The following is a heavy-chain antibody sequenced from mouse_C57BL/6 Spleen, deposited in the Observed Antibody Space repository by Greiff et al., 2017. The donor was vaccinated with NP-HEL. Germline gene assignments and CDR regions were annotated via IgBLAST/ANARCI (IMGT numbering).Heavy chain of an antibody. J-gene: IGHJ1*03. D-gene: IGHD2-4*01. CDR3: ARRPSYDYDVIYWYFDV. Sequence: EVQLQQSGPELVKPGASVKIPCKASGYTFTDYNMDWVKQSHGKSLEWIGDINPNNGGTIYNQKFKGKATLTVDKSSSTAYMELRSLTSEDTAVYYCARRPSYDYDVIYWYFDVWGTGTTVTVSS. CDR2: INPNNGGT. CDR1: GYTFTDYN. V-gene: IGHV1-18*01.